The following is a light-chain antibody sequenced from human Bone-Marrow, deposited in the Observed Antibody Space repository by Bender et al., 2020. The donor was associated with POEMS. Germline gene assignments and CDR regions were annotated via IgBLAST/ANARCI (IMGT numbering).Light chain of an antibody. CDR2: DDS. CDR1: NIGSKS. Sequence: SYVLTQTPSVSVAPGQTARITCAGSNIGSKSVHWYQQKPGQAPFLVVNDDSDRPSGIPERFSGSKSGTSASLAITGLQSDDEAIYFCVAWDASLNGWVFGGGTKLTVL. V-gene: IGLV3-21*02. CDR3: VAWDASLNGWV. J-gene: IGLJ3*02.